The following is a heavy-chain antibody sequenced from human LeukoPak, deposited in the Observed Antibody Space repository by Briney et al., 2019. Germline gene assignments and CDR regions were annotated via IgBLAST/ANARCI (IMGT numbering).Heavy chain of an antibody. CDR3: AKTSAEITMSIQH. J-gene: IGHJ1*01. D-gene: IGHD3-22*01. CDR2: ISSSSSYI. CDR1: GFTFSSYS. V-gene: IGHV3-21*04. Sequence: GGSLRLSCAASGFTFSSYSMNWVRQAPGKGLEWVSSISSSSSYIYYADSVKGRFTISKDNAKNSLYLQMNSLRAEDTAVYYCAKTSAEITMSIQHWGQGTLDTVSS.